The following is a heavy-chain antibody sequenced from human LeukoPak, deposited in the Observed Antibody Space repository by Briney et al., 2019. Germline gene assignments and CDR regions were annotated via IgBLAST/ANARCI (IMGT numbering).Heavy chain of an antibody. V-gene: IGHV4-59*01. Sequence: SETLSLTCTVSGGSISSYYWSWIRQPPGKGLEWIGYIYYSGSTNYNPSLKSRVTISVDTSKNQFSLKVTSLTAADTAVYYCARDKQPGDYWGQGTLVTVSS. D-gene: IGHD5-18*01. CDR3: ARDKQPGDY. J-gene: IGHJ4*02. CDR1: GGSISSYY. CDR2: IYYSGST.